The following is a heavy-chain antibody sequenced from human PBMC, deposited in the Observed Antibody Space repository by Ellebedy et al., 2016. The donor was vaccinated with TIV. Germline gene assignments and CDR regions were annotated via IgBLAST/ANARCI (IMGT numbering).Heavy chain of an antibody. CDR2: ISSSGSTI. CDR3: ARDEEGATYYGMDV. V-gene: IGHV3-48*03. CDR1: GFTFSSYE. Sequence: PGGSLRLSCAASGFTFSSYEMNWVRQAPGKGLEWVSYISSSGSTIYYADSVKGRFTISRDNAKNSLYLQMNSLRAEDTAVYYCARDEEGATYYGMDVWGQGTTVTVSS. D-gene: IGHD1-26*01. J-gene: IGHJ6*02.